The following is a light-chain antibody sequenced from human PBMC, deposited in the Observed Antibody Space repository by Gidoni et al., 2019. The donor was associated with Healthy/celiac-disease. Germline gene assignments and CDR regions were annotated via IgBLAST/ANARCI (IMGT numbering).Light chain of an antibody. CDR3: LQDYNFPFT. Sequence: AIQMTQSPSSLSASVGDRVTITCRASQGIRNDLGWYQQTPGQAPKLLIYAASSVQSGVPSRFSGSGSGTDFTLTISSLQPEDFATYYCLQDYNFPFTFGPGTKVDIK. V-gene: IGKV1-6*01. CDR1: QGIRND. J-gene: IGKJ3*01. CDR2: AAS.